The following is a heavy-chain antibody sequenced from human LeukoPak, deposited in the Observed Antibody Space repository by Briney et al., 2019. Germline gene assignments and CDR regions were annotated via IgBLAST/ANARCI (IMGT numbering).Heavy chain of an antibody. J-gene: IGHJ4*02. CDR2: ISSSGSTI. D-gene: IGHD6-13*01. V-gene: IGHV3-11*01. Sequence: GGSLRLSCAASGFTFSDYYMSWIRQAPGKGLEWVSYISSSGSTIYYADSVKGRFTISRDNAKNSLYLQMNSLRAEDTALYYCAKDNSWYSFDYWGQGTLVTVSS. CDR1: GFTFSDYY. CDR3: AKDNSWYSFDY.